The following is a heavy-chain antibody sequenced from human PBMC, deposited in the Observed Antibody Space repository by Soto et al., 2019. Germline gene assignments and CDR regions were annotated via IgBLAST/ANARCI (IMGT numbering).Heavy chain of an antibody. Sequence: EASVKVSCKASGGTFSSYAISWVRQAPGQGLEWMGGIIPIFGTANYAQKFQGRVTITADESTSTAYMELSSLRSGDTAVYYCARGSILTGYYQGNYYYYGMDVWGQGTTVTVSS. CDR3: ARGSILTGYYQGNYYYYGMDV. J-gene: IGHJ6*02. CDR2: IIPIFGTA. D-gene: IGHD3-9*01. V-gene: IGHV1-69*13. CDR1: GGTFSSYA.